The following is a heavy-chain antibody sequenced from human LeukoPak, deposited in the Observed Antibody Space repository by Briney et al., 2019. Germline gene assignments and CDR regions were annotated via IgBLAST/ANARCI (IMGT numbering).Heavy chain of an antibody. J-gene: IGHJ6*03. Sequence: GASVKVSCKASGYTFTSYGISWVRQAPGQGLEWMGWISAYNGNTNYAQKLQGRVTMTTDTSTSTAYMELRSLRSDDTAVYYCARRSYYDFWSGYPNDYYMDVWGKGTTVTVSS. CDR1: GYTFTSYG. CDR3: ARRSYYDFWSGYPNDYYMDV. CDR2: ISAYNGNT. V-gene: IGHV1-18*01. D-gene: IGHD3-3*01.